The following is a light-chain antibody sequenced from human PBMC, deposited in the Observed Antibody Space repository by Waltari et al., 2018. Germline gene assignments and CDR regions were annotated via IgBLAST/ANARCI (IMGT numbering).Light chain of an antibody. J-gene: IGKJ2*01. Sequence: DIVVTQSPDSLAVSLGERATLNCKSSQSLLQHNNKNYLAWYPRRPSQPPKLLSYWASTRESGVPGRFSGSGSGTDFTLTISGLQAEDVAVYYCQQYYSTPNTFGQGTKLEIK. CDR2: WAS. CDR1: QSLLQHNNKNY. CDR3: QQYYSTPNT. V-gene: IGKV4-1*01.